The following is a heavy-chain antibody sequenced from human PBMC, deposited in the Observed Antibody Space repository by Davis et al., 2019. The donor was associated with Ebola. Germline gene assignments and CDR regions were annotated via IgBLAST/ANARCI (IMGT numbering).Heavy chain of an antibody. D-gene: IGHD6-13*01. CDR3: AALGYSSSWYPFDY. CDR1: GYTFTGYY. CDR2: INPNNGGT. Sequence: SVQVSCKASGYTFTGYYMHWVRQPPGQGLEGMGRINPNNGGTNYAQKFQGRVTMTRDTSISTAYMELSRLRSDDTAVYYCAALGYSSSWYPFDYWGQGTLVTVSS. J-gene: IGHJ4*02. V-gene: IGHV1-2*06.